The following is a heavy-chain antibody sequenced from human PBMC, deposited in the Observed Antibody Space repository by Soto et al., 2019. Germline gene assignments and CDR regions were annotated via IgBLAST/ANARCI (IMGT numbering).Heavy chain of an antibody. D-gene: IGHD5-18*01. CDR1: GFTFSSYC. CDR3: VRDLRGYSYGPTDY. J-gene: IGHJ4*02. Sequence: EVQLVESGGGLVQPGGSLRLSCAASGFTFSSYCMSWVRQAPGKGLEWVANIKEDGSEKYYVDSVKGRFTISRDNAKNSLYLQMNSLRAEDTAVYYCVRDLRGYSYGPTDYWGQGTLVTVSS. V-gene: IGHV3-7*01. CDR2: IKEDGSEK.